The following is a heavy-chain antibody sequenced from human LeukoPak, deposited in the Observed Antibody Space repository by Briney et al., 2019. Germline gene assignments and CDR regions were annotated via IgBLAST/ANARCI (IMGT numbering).Heavy chain of an antibody. Sequence: GGSLRLSCAASGFTFSGYGMHWVRQAPGKGLEWVALISYDGSDKYYADSVKGRFTISRDNSKNTLYLQMDSLRVEDTAVYYCAKAPVSGSRSPFDYWGQGTLVTVSS. CDR1: GFTFSGYG. CDR2: ISYDGSDK. V-gene: IGHV3-30*18. CDR3: AKAPVSGSRSPFDY. J-gene: IGHJ4*02. D-gene: IGHD1-26*01.